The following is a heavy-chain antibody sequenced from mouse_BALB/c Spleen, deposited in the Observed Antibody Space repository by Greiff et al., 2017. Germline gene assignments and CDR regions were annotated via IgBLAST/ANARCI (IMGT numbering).Heavy chain of an antibody. CDR1: GFTFSSYT. D-gene: IGHD1-1*01. Sequence: EVKVEESGGGLVQPGGSLKLSCAASGFTFSSYTMSWVRQTPEKRLEWVAYISNGGGSTYSPDTVKGRFTISRDNAKNTLYLQMSRLKSEDTAMFNCERINYYGSSYDWYIDDWGAGTTVTVSS. CDR2: ISNGGGST. V-gene: IGHV5-12-2*01. CDR3: ERINYYGSSYDWYIDD. J-gene: IGHJ1*01.